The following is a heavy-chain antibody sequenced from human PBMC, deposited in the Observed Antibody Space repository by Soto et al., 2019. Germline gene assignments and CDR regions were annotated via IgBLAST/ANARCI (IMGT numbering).Heavy chain of an antibody. CDR1: GGSISSSSYY. CDR3: ARHYGGYYYPYYYGMDV. Sequence: SETLSLTCTVSGGSISSSSYYWGWIRQPPGKGLEWIGSIYYSGSTYYNPSLKSRVTTSVDTSKNQFSLKLSSVTAADTAVYYCARHYGGYYYPYYYGMDVWGQGTTVTVSS. J-gene: IGHJ6*02. D-gene: IGHD3-22*01. CDR2: IYYSGST. V-gene: IGHV4-39*01.